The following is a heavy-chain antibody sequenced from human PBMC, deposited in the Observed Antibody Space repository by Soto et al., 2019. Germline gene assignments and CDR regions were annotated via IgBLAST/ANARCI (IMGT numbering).Heavy chain of an antibody. V-gene: IGHV3-30-3*01. J-gene: IGHJ4*02. D-gene: IGHD4-17*01. CDR2: ISYDGSNK. CDR1: GFTFSSYA. CDR3: ARDPEPEYGDYVRVNFDY. Sequence: QVQLVESGGGVVQPGRSLRLSCAASGFTFSSYALHWVRQAPGKGLEWVAVISYDGSNKYYGDSVRGRFTISRDNSKNTLYLQMNSLRAQDTAMYYCARDPEPEYGDYVRVNFDYWGQGTLVTVSS.